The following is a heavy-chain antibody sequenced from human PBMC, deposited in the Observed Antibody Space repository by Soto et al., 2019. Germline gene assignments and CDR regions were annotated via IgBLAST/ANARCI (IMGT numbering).Heavy chain of an antibody. CDR3: ARDSSPSDCSSTSCYANYYYYMDV. V-gene: IGHV4-59*12. D-gene: IGHD2-2*01. CDR2: ICNSGTT. CDR1: GGSIRSYC. J-gene: IGHJ6*03. Sequence: SETLSLTCTVSGGSIRSYCWTWIRQPPGEGLEWIGCICNSGTTNYNPSLKSRVAISIDTQKNQFSLQLSSVTVADTAVYYCARDSSPSDCSSTSCYANYYYYMDVWGKGTTVTVSS.